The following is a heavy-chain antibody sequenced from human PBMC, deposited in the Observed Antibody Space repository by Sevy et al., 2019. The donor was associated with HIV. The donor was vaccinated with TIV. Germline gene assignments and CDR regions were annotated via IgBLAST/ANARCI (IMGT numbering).Heavy chain of an antibody. Sequence: SETLSLTCSVSGGSISSHSYYWTWIRQHPGKGLEWIGYIHYSGRTYYNPSLKSRVTISLDPSKNQFSLRLTSVTAADTAVYYCARDHGYSNGWFPYYYYYGMDVWGPGTTVTVSS. D-gene: IGHD6-19*01. CDR2: IHYSGRT. CDR3: ARDHGYSNGWFPYYYYYGMDV. CDR1: GGSISSHSYY. V-gene: IGHV4-31*03. J-gene: IGHJ6*02.